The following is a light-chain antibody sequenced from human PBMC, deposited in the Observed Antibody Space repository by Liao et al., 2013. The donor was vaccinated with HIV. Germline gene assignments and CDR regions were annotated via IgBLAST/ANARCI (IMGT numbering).Light chain of an antibody. CDR1: NIGSKS. V-gene: IGLV3-21*04. Sequence: SYVLAQPPSVSVAPGKTAGITCGGNNIGSKSVHWYQQKPGQAPVLVIYSDSDRPSGIPERFSGSNFGNTATLTISRVEAGDEADYYCQVWDTGSDPWVFGGGTKLTVL. CDR3: QVWDTGSDPWV. J-gene: IGLJ3*02. CDR2: SDS.